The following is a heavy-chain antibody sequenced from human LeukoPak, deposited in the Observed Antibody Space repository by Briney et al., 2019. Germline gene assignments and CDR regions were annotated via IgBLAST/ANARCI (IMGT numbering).Heavy chain of an antibody. CDR3: ARGATGAFDI. V-gene: IGHV3-30*02. D-gene: IGHD1-26*01. CDR1: GFTFSTYA. Sequence: GGSLRLSCAASGFTFSTYAMHWVRQAPGKGLEWVAMIWYNGKNKHYADSVKGRFTISRDNSKNTLDLQMNSLRAEDTAVYYCARGATGAFDIWGQGTMVTVSS. J-gene: IGHJ3*02. CDR2: IWYNGKNK.